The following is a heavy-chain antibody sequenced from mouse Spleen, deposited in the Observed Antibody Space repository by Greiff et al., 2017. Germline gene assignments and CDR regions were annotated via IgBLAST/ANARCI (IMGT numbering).Heavy chain of an antibody. CDR1: GYTFTDYW. V-gene: IGHV1-69*01. CDR3: ARWGLGMDY. J-gene: IGHJ4*01. CDR2: IDTSDSYT. D-gene: IGHD3-3*01. Sequence: QVQLQQSGAELVMPGASVKMSCKASGYTFTDYWMHWVKQRPGQGLEWIGAIDTSDSYTSYNQKFKGKATLTVDESSSTAYMQLSSLTSEDSAVYYCARWGLGMDYWGQGTSVTVSS.